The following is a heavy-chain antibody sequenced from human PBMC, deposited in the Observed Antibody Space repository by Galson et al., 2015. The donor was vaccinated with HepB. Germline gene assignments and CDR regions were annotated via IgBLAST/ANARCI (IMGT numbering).Heavy chain of an antibody. CDR1: GGSFSTYY. CDR2: INHSGST. CDR3: ARAVYYDFWNGFGP. V-gene: IGHV4-34*01. D-gene: IGHD3-3*01. Sequence: ETLSLTCAVYGGSFSTYYWSWIRQPPGKGLEWIGEINHSGSTNYNPSLKSRVTISVDTSKNRFSLKLSSVTAADEAVYYCARAVYYDFWNGFGPWGQGTLVTVSS. J-gene: IGHJ5*02.